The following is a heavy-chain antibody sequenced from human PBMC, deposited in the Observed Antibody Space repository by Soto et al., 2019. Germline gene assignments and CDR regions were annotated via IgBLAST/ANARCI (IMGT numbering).Heavy chain of an antibody. V-gene: IGHV4-39*01. D-gene: IGHD2-2*01. CDR2: IYYSGST. CDR3: ARLLSDAIVVVPAAMGTDY. J-gene: IGHJ4*02. Sequence: SETLSLTCTVSGGSISSSSYYWGWIRQPPGKGLEWIGSIYYSGSTYYNPSLKSRVTISVDTSKNQFSLKLSSVTAADTAVYYCARLLSDAIVVVPAAMGTDYWGQGTLVTVSS. CDR1: GGSISSSSYY.